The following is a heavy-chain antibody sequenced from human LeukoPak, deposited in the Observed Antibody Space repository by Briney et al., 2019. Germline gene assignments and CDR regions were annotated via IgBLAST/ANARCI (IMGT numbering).Heavy chain of an antibody. Sequence: SETLSLTCTVSDGSISSHYWNWIRQPPGKGLEWLGYIYSRGGSNYSSALKSRVTISLDTSKNHFSLKLSSVTAADTALYYCARGGTTGLIDYWGQGTLVTVSS. V-gene: IGHV4-59*11. CDR3: ARGGTTGLIDY. J-gene: IGHJ4*02. CDR2: IYSRGGS. D-gene: IGHD1-1*01. CDR1: DGSISSHY.